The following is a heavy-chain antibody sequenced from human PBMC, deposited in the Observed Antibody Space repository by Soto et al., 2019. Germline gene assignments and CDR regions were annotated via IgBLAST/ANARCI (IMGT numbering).Heavy chain of an antibody. J-gene: IGHJ6*02. CDR1: GFTFSSYA. CDR2: ISSNGGST. D-gene: IGHD2-2*01. CDR3: ARWSVNTMGYYSYGMDV. V-gene: IGHV3-64*01. Sequence: EVQLVESGGGLVQPGGSLRLSCAASGFTFSSYAMHWVRQAPGKGLEYVSAISSNGGSTYYANSVKGRFTISRDNSKNTLYLQMGSLRAEDMAVYYCARWSVNTMGYYSYGMDVWGQGTTVTVSS.